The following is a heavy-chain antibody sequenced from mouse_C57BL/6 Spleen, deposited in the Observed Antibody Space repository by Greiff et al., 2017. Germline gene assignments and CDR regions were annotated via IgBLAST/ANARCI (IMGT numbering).Heavy chain of an antibody. CDR3: TSEAAQPGFAY. J-gene: IGHJ3*01. D-gene: IGHD3-2*02. CDR2: IDPSDSET. Sequence: QVQLKQPGAELVRPGSSVKLSCKASGYTFTSSWMHWVKQRPIQGLEWIGNIDPSDSETHYNQRFKDKATLTVDKSSSTAYMQLSSLTSEDSAVYDCTSEAAQPGFAYWGQGTLVTVSA. V-gene: IGHV1-52*01. CDR1: GYTFTSSW.